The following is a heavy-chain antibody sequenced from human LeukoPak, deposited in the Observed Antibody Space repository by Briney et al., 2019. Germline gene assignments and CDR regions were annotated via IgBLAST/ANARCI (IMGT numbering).Heavy chain of an antibody. D-gene: IGHD4-17*01. J-gene: IGHJ4*02. V-gene: IGHV4-4*07. CDR3: ARDQDDYGDHRYFDH. CDR1: GASTNPYC. Sequence: SETLSLTCAVSGASTNPYCWSWIRQPAGKGLEWIGRISRSGATNYNPSLKSRVTMSVDASKKQLQFSLRLSSVTAADTAVYYCARDQDDYGDHRYFDHWGQGTLVTVSS. CDR2: ISRSGAT.